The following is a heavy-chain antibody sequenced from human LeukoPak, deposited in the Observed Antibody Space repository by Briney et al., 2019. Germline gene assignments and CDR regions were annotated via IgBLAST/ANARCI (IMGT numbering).Heavy chain of an antibody. CDR1: GGTFSRYA. D-gene: IGHD2-2*01. CDR2: IVPIFGTA. V-gene: IGHV1-69*13. CDR3: ARVVNPTYCSSPRCYWKGWFDP. Sequence: SVKVSCKASGGTFSRYAVSWVRQAPGQGLEWMGGIVPIFGTANYAQRFQGRVTITADESTGTAYMDLSSLRYEDTAVYYCARVVNPTYCSSPRCYWKGWFDPWGQGTLVTVSS. J-gene: IGHJ5*02.